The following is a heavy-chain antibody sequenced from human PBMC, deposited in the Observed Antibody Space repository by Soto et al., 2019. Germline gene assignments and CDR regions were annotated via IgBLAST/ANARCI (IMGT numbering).Heavy chain of an antibody. CDR2: IVPVFGRV. Sequence: QVHLVQSGAEVRKPGSSVRVSCKASGDTFTKYAISWLRQAPGQGLEWMGGIVPVFGRVTYAQRFQVRVSIIADKSTAASYVELTSLTADDTAVYYCAGVASGSTWDYFDYWGQGTLVTVSS. V-gene: IGHV1-69*06. CDR1: GDTFTKYA. D-gene: IGHD3-10*01. J-gene: IGHJ4*02. CDR3: AGVASGSTWDYFDY.